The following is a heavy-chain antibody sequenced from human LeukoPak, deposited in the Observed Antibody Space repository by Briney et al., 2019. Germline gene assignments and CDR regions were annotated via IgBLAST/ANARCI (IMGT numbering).Heavy chain of an antibody. V-gene: IGHV3-7*01. CDR3: ARTARHLDY. J-gene: IGHJ4*02. Sequence: PGGSLRLSCAASGFTFSSYWMSWVRQAPGKGLEWVANIKQDGSEKYYVDSVKGRFTISRDNAKNLLYLQMNALRLEDTAVYYCARTARHLDYWGQGTLVTVSS. CDR1: GFTFSSYW. CDR2: IKQDGSEK. D-gene: IGHD5-18*01.